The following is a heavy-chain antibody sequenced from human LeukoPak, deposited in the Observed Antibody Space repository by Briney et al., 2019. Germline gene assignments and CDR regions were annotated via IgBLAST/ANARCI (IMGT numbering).Heavy chain of an antibody. D-gene: IGHD5-18*01. CDR2: ISAYNGNT. CDR3: ARDDSRGYNYGHYWYYMDV. CDR1: GYTFTSYG. V-gene: IGHV1-18*01. J-gene: IGHJ6*03. Sequence: ASVKVSCKASGYTFTSYGISWVRQAPGQGLEWMGWISAYNGNTNYAQKLQGRVTMTTDTSTSTAYMELRSLRSDDTAVYYCARDDSRGYNYGHYWYYMDVWGRGTTVTVSS.